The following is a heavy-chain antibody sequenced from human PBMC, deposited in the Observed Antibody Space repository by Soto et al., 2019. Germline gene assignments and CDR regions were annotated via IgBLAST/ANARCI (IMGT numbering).Heavy chain of an antibody. CDR3: ARVSSLGNWFDP. V-gene: IGHV3-74*01. D-gene: IGHD7-27*01. Sequence: EVQLVESGGGLVQPGGSLRLSCAASGFTFSSYWMHWVRQAPGKGLVWVSRINGDGSNTNYADSVKGRFTISRDNAKNTLYLQMNSLRAGDTAVYYCARVSSLGNWFDPWGQGALVTVSS. CDR2: INGDGSNT. J-gene: IGHJ5*02. CDR1: GFTFSSYW.